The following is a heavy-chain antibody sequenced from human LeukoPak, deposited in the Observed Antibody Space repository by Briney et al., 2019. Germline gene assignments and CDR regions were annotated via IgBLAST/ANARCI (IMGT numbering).Heavy chain of an antibody. D-gene: IGHD3-10*01. CDR2: ISGSSYYI. J-gene: IGHJ4*02. Sequence: GGSLRLSCAASGFTFSSYSMNWVRQAPGKGLEWVSSISGSSYYIYYADSVKGRFTISRDNAKNSLYLQMNSLRAEDTAVYYCARAKSAVLLWFGDLYDYWGQGTLVTVSS. V-gene: IGHV3-21*01. CDR1: GFTFSSYS. CDR3: ARAKSAVLLWFGDLYDY.